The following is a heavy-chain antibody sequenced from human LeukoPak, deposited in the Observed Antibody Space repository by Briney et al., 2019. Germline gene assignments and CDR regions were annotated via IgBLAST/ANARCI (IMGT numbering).Heavy chain of an antibody. CDR2: MSADGINT. Sequence: GTSLRLSCTASGFIFSDYAMHWVRQAPGKGLEWVAVMSADGINTFYAASVRGRITISRDNSKGTVNLQMNSLRAEDTAVYYCAGDSSPIVVVTAIDYWGQGTLVTVSS. CDR3: AGDSSPIVVVTAIDY. V-gene: IGHV3-30-3*01. D-gene: IGHD2-21*02. J-gene: IGHJ4*02. CDR1: GFIFSDYA.